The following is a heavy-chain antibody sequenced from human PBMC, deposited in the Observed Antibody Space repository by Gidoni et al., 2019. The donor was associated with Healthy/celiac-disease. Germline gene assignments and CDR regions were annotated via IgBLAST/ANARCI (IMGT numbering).Heavy chain of an antibody. V-gene: IGHV3-30*02. D-gene: IGHD3-3*01. CDR1: GFTFSSYG. CDR2: IRYDGSNK. Sequence: QVQLVESGGGVVQPGGSLRLSCAASGFTFSSYGMHWVRQAPGKGLEWVAFIRYDGSNKYYADSVKGRFTISRDNSKNTLYLQMNSLRAEDTAVYYCAKDKRDFWSGYLYYGMDVWGQGTTVTVSS. CDR3: AKDKRDFWSGYLYYGMDV. J-gene: IGHJ6*02.